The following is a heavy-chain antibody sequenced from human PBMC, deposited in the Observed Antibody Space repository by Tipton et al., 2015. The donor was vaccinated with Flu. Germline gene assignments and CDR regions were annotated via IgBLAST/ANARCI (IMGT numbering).Heavy chain of an antibody. CDR3: AMVSTMVRGFIRKFDAIDI. CDR2: MNPNSGNT. CDR1: GYTFTSYD. J-gene: IGHJ3*02. D-gene: IGHD3-10*01. Sequence: QLVQSGAEVKKPGASVKVSCKASGYTFTSYDINRVRQATGQGLEWLGWMNPNSGNTGYAQNFQGRVTITRNTSISTAYMELSSLRSEDTAVYYCAMVSTMVRGFIRKFDAIDIWGQGTRVPVSS. V-gene: IGHV1-8*03.